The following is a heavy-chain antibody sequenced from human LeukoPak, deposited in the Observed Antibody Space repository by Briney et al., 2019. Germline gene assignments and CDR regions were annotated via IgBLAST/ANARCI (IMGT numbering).Heavy chain of an antibody. D-gene: IGHD2-2*01. CDR3: ARQEKYQLLENDY. V-gene: IGHV5-51*01. Sequence: GESLKISCKGSGYSFTSYWIGWVRQMPGKGLEWMGIIYPGDSDTRYSPSFQGQVTISADKAISTAYRQWSSLKASDTAMYYCARQEKYQLLENDYWGQGTLVTVSS. CDR1: GYSFTSYW. CDR2: IYPGDSDT. J-gene: IGHJ4*02.